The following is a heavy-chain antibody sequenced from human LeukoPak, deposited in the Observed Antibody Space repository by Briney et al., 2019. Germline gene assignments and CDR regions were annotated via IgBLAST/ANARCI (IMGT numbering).Heavy chain of an antibody. D-gene: IGHD3-22*01. V-gene: IGHV4-31*02. CDR3: ARVSRPVFAIVVVPAFDI. CDR2: IYYSGST. Sequence: SQTLSLTCTVSGGSISSGGYYWSWIRQHPGKGLEWIGSIYYSGSTYYNPSLKSRVTISVDTSKNQFSLKLSSVTAADTAVYYCARVSRPVFAIVVVPAFDIWGQGTMVTVSS. CDR1: GGSISSGGYY. J-gene: IGHJ3*02.